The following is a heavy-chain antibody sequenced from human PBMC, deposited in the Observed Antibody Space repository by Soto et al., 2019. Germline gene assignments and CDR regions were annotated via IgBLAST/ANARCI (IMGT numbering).Heavy chain of an antibody. CDR1: GYTFTSYG. J-gene: IGHJ6*02. CDR2: ISAYNGNT. Sequence: VSVKVSCKASGYTFTSYGISWVRQAPGQGLEWMGWISAYNGNTNYAQKLQGRVTMTTDTSTSTAYMELRSLRSDDTAVYYCASAGSSDSSSWYWFSGMDVWGQGTTVTVSS. D-gene: IGHD6-13*01. CDR3: ASAGSSDSSSWYWFSGMDV. V-gene: IGHV1-18*01.